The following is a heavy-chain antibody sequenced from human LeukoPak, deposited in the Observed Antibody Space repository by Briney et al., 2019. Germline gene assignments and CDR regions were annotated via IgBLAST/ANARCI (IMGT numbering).Heavy chain of an antibody. J-gene: IGHJ5*02. CDR2: MRSDGTNK. D-gene: IGHD1-26*01. Sequence: PGGSLRLSCEASGFTFSSYAMHWVRQAPGKGLEWVAFMRSDGTNKYYSDSVKGRFTISRDNSKSTLYLQMNSLTTEDTAVYFCAKDRGSFSLDPWGQGTLVTISS. V-gene: IGHV3-30*02. CDR3: AKDRGSFSLDP. CDR1: GFTFSSYA.